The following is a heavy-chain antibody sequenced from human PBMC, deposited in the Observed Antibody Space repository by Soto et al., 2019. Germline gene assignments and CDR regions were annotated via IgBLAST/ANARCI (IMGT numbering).Heavy chain of an antibody. Sequence: QVQLVESGGGVVQPGRSLRLSCAASGFTFSNYGMHWVRQAPGKGLEWVAVISYDGSNKYYADSVKGRFTISRDNSKNTLSLQMNSLRAEDTAVYYCANGYCDGDCRQFDYWGQGTLVTVSS. D-gene: IGHD2-21*02. J-gene: IGHJ4*02. V-gene: IGHV3-30*18. CDR2: ISYDGSNK. CDR3: ANGYCDGDCRQFDY. CDR1: GFTFSNYG.